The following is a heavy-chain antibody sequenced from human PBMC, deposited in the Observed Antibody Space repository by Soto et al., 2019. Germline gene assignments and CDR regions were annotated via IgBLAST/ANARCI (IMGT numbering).Heavy chain of an antibody. CDR1: GFTFSSYS. CDR2: ISSSSTI. CDR3: ARDQLYYNDISGRPLNAFDV. Sequence: GGSLRLSCAASGFTFSSYSMNWVRQAPGKGLEWVSYISSSSTIYYADSVKGRFTISRDNAKNSLYLQMNSLRAEDTAVYYCARDQLYYNDISGRPLNAFDVWGQGTMVTVS. V-gene: IGHV3-48*01. D-gene: IGHD3-22*01. J-gene: IGHJ3*01.